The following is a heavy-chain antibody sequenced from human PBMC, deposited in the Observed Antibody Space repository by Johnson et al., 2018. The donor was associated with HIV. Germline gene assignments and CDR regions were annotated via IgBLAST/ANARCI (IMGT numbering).Heavy chain of an antibody. J-gene: IGHJ3*01. Sequence: VQLVESGGGVVQPGRSLRLSCAASGFTFSSYAMHWVRQAPGKGLEWVAFIRYDRSNRYYADSGKGRFTISRDNAKKSVYLQMSSLKGEDTAIYYCARKGDAFDVWGQGTKVTVSA. CDR1: GFTFSSYA. D-gene: IGHD3-10*01. CDR2: IRYDRSNR. V-gene: IGHV3-33*08. CDR3: ARKGDAFDV.